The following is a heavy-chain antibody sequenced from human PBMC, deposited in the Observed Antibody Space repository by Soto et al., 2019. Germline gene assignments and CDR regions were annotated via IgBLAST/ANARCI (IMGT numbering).Heavy chain of an antibody. V-gene: IGHV3-30*18. D-gene: IGHD5-18*01. CDR1: GFTFSNYG. CDR2: ISSDGSNK. J-gene: IGHJ4*02. Sequence: GGSLRLSYAASGFTFSNYGMHWVRQAPGKGLEWVALISSDGSNKYYADSVKGRFTISRDNSKNTLYLQMNSLRAEDTAVYYCAKDGYTYGSADFWGQGTLVTVSS. CDR3: AKDGYTYGSADF.